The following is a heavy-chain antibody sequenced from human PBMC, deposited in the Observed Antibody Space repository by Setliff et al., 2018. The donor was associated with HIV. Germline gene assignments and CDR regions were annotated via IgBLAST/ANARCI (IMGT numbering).Heavy chain of an antibody. CDR3: ANSYSASGNYHYYDYLDV. D-gene: IGHD3-10*01. CDR1: GFRFRIYG. Sequence: GGSLRLSCAASGFRFRIYGMHWVRQAPGKGLEWVAIIWFDGNKKYYADSVKGRFTISRDNSKNTLYLQMNSLRAEDTATYYCANSYSASGNYHYYDYLDVWGKGTTVTVSS. V-gene: IGHV3-33*08. CDR2: IWFDGNKK. J-gene: IGHJ6*03.